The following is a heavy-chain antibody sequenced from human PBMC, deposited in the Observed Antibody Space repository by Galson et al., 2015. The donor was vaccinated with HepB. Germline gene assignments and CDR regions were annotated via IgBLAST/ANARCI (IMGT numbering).Heavy chain of an antibody. V-gene: IGHV3-7*03. D-gene: IGHD6-6*01. CDR1: GFTFSSSW. CDR3: ARSEYSSIHHVPSRYYYYGMDV. Sequence: LRLSCAASGFTFSSSWMNWVRQAPGKGLEWVANIKQDGSEKYYVDSVKGRFTISRDNAKNSLYLQMNSLRAEDTAVYYCARSEYSSIHHVPSRYYYYGMDVWGQGTTVTVSS. CDR2: IKQDGSEK. J-gene: IGHJ6*02.